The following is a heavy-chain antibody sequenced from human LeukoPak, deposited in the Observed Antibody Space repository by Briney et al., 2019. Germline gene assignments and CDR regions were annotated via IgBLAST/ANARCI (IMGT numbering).Heavy chain of an antibody. CDR2: IKQDRSEK. J-gene: IGHJ4*02. CDR1: GFTFTNYW. V-gene: IGHV3-7*03. CDR3: TRQSIAAAGRSDLFDY. D-gene: IGHD6-13*01. Sequence: PGGSLRLSCAASGFTFTNYWMSWVRQAPGKGLELVANIKQDRSEKYYVDSVKGRFTISRDNAKNSLYLQMNSLKTEDTAVYYCTRQSIAAAGRSDLFDYWGQGTLVTVSS.